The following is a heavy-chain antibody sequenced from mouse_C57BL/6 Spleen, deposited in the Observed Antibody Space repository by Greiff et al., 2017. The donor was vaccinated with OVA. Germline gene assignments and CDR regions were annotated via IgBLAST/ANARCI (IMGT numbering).Heavy chain of an antibody. D-gene: IGHD1-1*01. Sequence: VQLVESGAELVKPGASVKLSCKASGYTFTSYWMHWVKQRPGRGLEWIGRIDPNSGGTKYNEKFKSKATLTVDKPSSTAYMQLSSLTSEDSAVYYCARSDGSSPAWFAYWGQGTLVTVSA. CDR3: ARSDGSSPAWFAY. V-gene: IGHV1-72*01. J-gene: IGHJ3*01. CDR1: GYTFTSYW. CDR2: IDPNSGGT.